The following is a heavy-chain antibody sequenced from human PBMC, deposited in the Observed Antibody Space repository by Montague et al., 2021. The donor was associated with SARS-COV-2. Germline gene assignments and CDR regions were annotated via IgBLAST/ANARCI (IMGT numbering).Heavy chain of an antibody. V-gene: IGHV3-21*01. J-gene: IGHJ4*02. CDR2: ITSTGEYI. CDR3: VRDLDGDYRVFEY. Sequence: SLRLSCATSGFIFSAYNMNWVRQAPGKGLEWVSSITSTGEYIYYAGSMKGRFTMSRDNANNSLFLQLKSLRVEDTAVYYCVRDLDGDYRVFEYWGQGTLVTVSS. CDR1: GFIFSAYN. D-gene: IGHD3-3*01.